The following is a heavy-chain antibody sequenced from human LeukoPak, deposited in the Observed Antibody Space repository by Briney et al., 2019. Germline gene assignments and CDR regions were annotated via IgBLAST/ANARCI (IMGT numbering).Heavy chain of an antibody. CDR1: GHSIIDSFY. Sequence: SETLSLTCTVSGHSIIDSFYWGWIRQPPGKGLEWIGSIYHTGSTYYNSYLKSRVTISVDTSKNQLSLKLKSVTAADTAVYYCARAVDSSGFPPFQHWGQGTLVTVSS. CDR3: ARAVDSSGFPPFQH. J-gene: IGHJ1*01. V-gene: IGHV4-38-2*02. CDR2: IYHTGST. D-gene: IGHD3-22*01.